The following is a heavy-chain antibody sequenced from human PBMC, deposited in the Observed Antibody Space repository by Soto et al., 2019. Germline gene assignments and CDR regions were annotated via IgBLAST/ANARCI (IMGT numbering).Heavy chain of an antibody. J-gene: IGHJ5*02. CDR2: ISSSSSYI. CDR1: GFTFSSYS. V-gene: IGHV3-21*01. CDR3: ARDVIQDYYGSGENWFDP. D-gene: IGHD3-10*01. Sequence: EVQLVESGGGLVKPGGSLRLSCAASGFTFSSYSMNWVRQAPGKGLEWVSSISSSSSYIYYADSVKGRFTISRDNAKNSLYLQINSLRAEDTAVYYCARDVIQDYYGSGENWFDPWGQGTLVTVSS.